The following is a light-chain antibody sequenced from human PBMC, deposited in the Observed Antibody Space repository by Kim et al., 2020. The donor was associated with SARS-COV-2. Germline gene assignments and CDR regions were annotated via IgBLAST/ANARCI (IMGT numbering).Light chain of an antibody. J-gene: IGKJ5*01. Sequence: ASVGDRVTITCQATQVIRKFLNWDQQRPGKAPQLLIYDVSNLQTGVPSRFSGSGYGTEFTLTISSLQPEDFATYYCQQNDAFPITFGQGTRLEIK. CDR3: QQNDAFPIT. V-gene: IGKV1-33*01. CDR2: DVS. CDR1: QVIRKF.